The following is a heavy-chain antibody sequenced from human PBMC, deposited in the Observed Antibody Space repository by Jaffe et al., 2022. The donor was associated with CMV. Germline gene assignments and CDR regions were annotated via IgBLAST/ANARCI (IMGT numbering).Heavy chain of an antibody. J-gene: IGHJ3*02. V-gene: IGHV4-59*08. CDR2: IYYSGST. Sequence: QVQLQESGPGLVKPSETLSLTCTVSGGSISSYYWSWIRQPPGKGLEWIGYIYYSGSTNYNPSLKSRVTISVDTSKNQFSLKLSSVTAADTAVYYCARQGSSGYKGAFDIWGQGTMVTVSS. D-gene: IGHD3-22*01. CDR1: GGSISSYY. CDR3: ARQGSSGYKGAFDI.